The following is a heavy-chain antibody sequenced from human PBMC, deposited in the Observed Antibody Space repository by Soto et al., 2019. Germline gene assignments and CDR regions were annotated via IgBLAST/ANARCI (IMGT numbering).Heavy chain of an antibody. CDR1: GFTFSSYG. J-gene: IGHJ4*02. CDR2: ISYDGSNK. CDR3: AKIPVRFLEWQTTPLDY. V-gene: IGHV3-30*18. D-gene: IGHD3-3*01. Sequence: GGSLRLSCAASGFTFSSYGMHWVRQAPGKGLERVAVISYDGSNKYYADSVKGRFTISRDNSKNTLYLQMNSLRAEDTAVYYCAKIPVRFLEWQTTPLDYWGQGTLVTVSS.